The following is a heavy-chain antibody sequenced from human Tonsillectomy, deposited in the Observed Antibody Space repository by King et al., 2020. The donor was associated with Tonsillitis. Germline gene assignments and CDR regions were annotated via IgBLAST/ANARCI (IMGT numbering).Heavy chain of an antibody. CDR3: AKDIGEYNWNDVRLNAFDI. CDR1: GFTFDDYA. CDR2: ISWNSCSI. J-gene: IGHJ3*02. Sequence: VQLVESGGGLVQPGRSLRLSCAASGFTFDDYAMHWVRQAPGKGLEWVSGISWNSCSIGYADAVRGRFTISSDNAKNSLYLQMNSLRAEDTALYYCAKDIGEYNWNDVRLNAFDIWGQGTMVTVSS. V-gene: IGHV3-9*01. D-gene: IGHD1-20*01.